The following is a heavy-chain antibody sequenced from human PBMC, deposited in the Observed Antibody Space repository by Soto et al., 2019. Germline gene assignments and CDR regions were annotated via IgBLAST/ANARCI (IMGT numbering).Heavy chain of an antibody. J-gene: IGHJ4*02. CDR2: ISSSGTTI. CDR3: ARRYCSSTSCYMPFDY. Sequence: PVGSLRLSGAASGYTFSSNEMNWVRQARGKGLEWVSYISSSGTTIYYADSVKGRFTISRDNAKNSLYLQMNSLRAEDTAVYYCARRYCSSTSCYMPFDYWGQGTLVTVSS. D-gene: IGHD2-2*02. CDR1: GYTFSSNE. V-gene: IGHV3-48*03.